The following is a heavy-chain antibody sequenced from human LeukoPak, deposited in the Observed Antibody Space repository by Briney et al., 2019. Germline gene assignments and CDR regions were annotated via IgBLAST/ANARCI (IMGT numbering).Heavy chain of an antibody. CDR3: ARCEFISSSWYFNWFDP. CDR1: GFTFSSYA. V-gene: IGHV3-30*01. J-gene: IGHJ5*02. D-gene: IGHD6-13*01. Sequence: GGSLRLSCAASGFTFSSYAMHWVRQAPGNGLEWVAVISYAGSNKYYADSVKGRFTISRDNSKNTLYLQMNSLRAEDTAVYYCARCEFISSSWYFNWFDPWGQGTLVTVSS. CDR2: ISYAGSNK.